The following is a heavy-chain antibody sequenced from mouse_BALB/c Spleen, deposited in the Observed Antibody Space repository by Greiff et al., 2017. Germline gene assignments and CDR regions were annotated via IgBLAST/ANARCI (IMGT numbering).Heavy chain of an antibody. D-gene: IGHD1-2*01. J-gene: IGHJ4*01. CDR2: ISNLAYSI. V-gene: IGHV5-15*02. CDR1: GFTFSDYG. Sequence: EVKVVESGGGLVQPGGSRKLSCAASGFTFSDYGMAWVRQAPGKGPEWVAFISNLAYSIYYADTVTGRFTISRENAKNTLYLEMSSLRSEDTAMYYCARDQGHYGAMDYWGQGTSVTVSS. CDR3: ARDQGHYGAMDY.